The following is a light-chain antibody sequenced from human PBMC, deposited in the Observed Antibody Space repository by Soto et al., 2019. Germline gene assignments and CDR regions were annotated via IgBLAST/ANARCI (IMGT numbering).Light chain of an antibody. CDR2: DVS. Sequence: QSALTQPRSVSGSPGQSVTISCTGTSSDLGAYKYVSWYQQYPGKAPKLVIYDVSKRPSGVPDTFSGSKSGSTASLTISDLQAEDEADYSCCAYAPTPTFFVLFGGGTKVTVL. CDR3: CAYAPTPTFFVL. J-gene: IGLJ2*01. CDR1: SSDLGAYKY. V-gene: IGLV2-11*01.